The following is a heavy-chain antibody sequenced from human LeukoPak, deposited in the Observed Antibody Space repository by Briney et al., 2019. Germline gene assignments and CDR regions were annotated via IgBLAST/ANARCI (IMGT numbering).Heavy chain of an antibody. CDR2: ISSSGSTI. D-gene: IGHD6-13*01. V-gene: IGHV3-11*04. CDR1: GFTFSDYY. CDR3: ARERRLWQQLEIDY. J-gene: IGHJ4*02. Sequence: GGSLRLSCAASGFTFSDYYMSWIRQAPGKGLEWVSYISSSGSTIYYADSVKGRFTISRDNAKNSLYLQMNSLRAEDTAVYYCARERRLWQQLEIDYWGQGTLVTVSS.